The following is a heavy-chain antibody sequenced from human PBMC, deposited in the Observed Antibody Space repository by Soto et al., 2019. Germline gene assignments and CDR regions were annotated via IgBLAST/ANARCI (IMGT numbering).Heavy chain of an antibody. V-gene: IGHV1-69*06. Sequence: SVKVSCKASGGTFSSYAISWVRQAPGQGLEWMGGIIPIFGTANYAQKFQGRVTITADKSTSTAYMELSSLRSEDTAVYYCARVAKWELPGPFDYWGQGTLVTVSS. D-gene: IGHD1-26*01. CDR3: ARVAKWELPGPFDY. CDR1: GGTFSSYA. CDR2: IIPIFGTA. J-gene: IGHJ4*02.